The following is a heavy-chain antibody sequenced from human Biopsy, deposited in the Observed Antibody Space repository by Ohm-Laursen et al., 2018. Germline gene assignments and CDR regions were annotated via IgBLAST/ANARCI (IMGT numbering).Heavy chain of an antibody. D-gene: IGHD1-1*01. CDR1: GYTFTSYG. CDR2: INTENGNT. J-gene: IGHJ6*02. V-gene: IGHV1-18*01. CDR3: ARAKLEPVYYYYGMDV. Sequence: EASVKVSCKASGYTFTSYGISWVRQAPGQGLEWMGWINTENGNTIYAKNLQGRVTMTADTSTSTAYMEVTSLRSDDTAVYYCARAKLEPVYYYYGMDVWGQGTTVTVSS.